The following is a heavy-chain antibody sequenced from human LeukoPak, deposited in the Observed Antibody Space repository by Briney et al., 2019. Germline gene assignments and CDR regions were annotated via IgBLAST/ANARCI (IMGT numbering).Heavy chain of an antibody. Sequence: KTSETLSLTCTVSGGSISSYYWSWIRQPPGKGLEWIGYIYYSGSTNYNPSLKSRVTISVDASKNQFSLKLSSVTAADTAVYYCATDELGFDYWGQGTLVTVPS. D-gene: IGHD7-27*01. J-gene: IGHJ4*02. V-gene: IGHV4-59*01. CDR3: ATDELGFDY. CDR1: GGSISSYY. CDR2: IYYSGST.